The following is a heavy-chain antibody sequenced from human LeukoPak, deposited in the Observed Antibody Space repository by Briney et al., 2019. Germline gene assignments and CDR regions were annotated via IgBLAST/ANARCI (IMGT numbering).Heavy chain of an antibody. CDR3: ARDSPSSGYYYFSLNAFDI. CDR1: GFTFSSYW. D-gene: IGHD3-22*01. Sequence: GGSLRLSCAASGFTFSSYWMSWVRQAPGKGLEWVANIKQDGSEKYYVDSVKGRFTISRDNAKNSLYLQMNSLRAEDTAVYYCARDSPSSGYYYFSLNAFDIWGQGTMVTVSS. J-gene: IGHJ3*02. CDR2: IKQDGSEK. V-gene: IGHV3-7*01.